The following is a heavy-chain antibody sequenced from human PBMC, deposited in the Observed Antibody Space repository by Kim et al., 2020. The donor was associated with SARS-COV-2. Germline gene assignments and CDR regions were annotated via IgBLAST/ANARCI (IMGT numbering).Heavy chain of an antibody. CDR3: ARPNYDFWSGYFDY. V-gene: IGHV3-30*01. Sequence: VASVKGRLTISRDNSKTTLYLQMNSLRAEDTAVYYCARPNYDFWSGYFDYWGQGTLVTVSS. D-gene: IGHD3-3*01. J-gene: IGHJ4*02.